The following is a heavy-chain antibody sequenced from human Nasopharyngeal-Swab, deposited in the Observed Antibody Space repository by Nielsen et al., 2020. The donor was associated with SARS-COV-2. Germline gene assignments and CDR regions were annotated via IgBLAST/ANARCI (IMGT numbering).Heavy chain of an antibody. Sequence: GGSLRLSCAASGFTFSSYGMHWVRQAPGKGLEWVAVIWYDGSNKFYADSVKGRFTISRDNSKNTLYLQMNSLRAEDTAVYYCARENGYCSGDACYLGGWLDPWGQGTLVTVSS. D-gene: IGHD2-15*01. CDR3: ARENGYCSGDACYLGGWLDP. V-gene: IGHV3-33*01. J-gene: IGHJ5*02. CDR2: IWYDGSNK. CDR1: GFTFSSYG.